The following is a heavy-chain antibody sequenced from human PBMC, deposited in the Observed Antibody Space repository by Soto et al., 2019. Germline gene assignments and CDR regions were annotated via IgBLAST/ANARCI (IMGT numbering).Heavy chain of an antibody. J-gene: IGHJ4*02. CDR2: ISYDGSNK. CDR1: GFTFSSYG. V-gene: IGHV3-30*03. D-gene: IGHD3-3*01. Sequence: PGGSLRLSCAASGFTFSSYGMHWVRQAPGKGLEWVAVISYDGSNKYYADSVKGRFTISRDNSKNTLYLQMNSLRAEDTAVYYCATDSFGVVWPAYWGQGTLVTVSS. CDR3: ATDSFGVVWPAY.